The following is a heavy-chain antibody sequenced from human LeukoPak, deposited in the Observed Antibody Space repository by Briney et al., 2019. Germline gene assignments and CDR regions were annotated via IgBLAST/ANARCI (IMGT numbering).Heavy chain of an antibody. V-gene: IGHV3-33*01. CDR3: ARDAAELHYYDRSGYPKLVFDY. CDR2: IWYDGTNK. D-gene: IGHD3-22*01. CDR1: GFTFSSHA. J-gene: IGHJ4*02. Sequence: QTGGSLRLSCAASGFTFSSHAMHWVRQAPGKGLEWVAVIWYDGTNKYYADSVKGRFTISRDNPKNTLYLQMNSLRAEDTAVYYCARDAAELHYYDRSGYPKLVFDYWGQGTLVTVPS.